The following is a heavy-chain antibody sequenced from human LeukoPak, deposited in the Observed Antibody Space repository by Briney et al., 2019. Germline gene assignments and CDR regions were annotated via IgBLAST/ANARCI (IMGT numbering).Heavy chain of an antibody. CDR3: ARGRIVGATLGY. J-gene: IGHJ4*02. V-gene: IGHV4-34*01. CDR2: INHSGSN. CDR1: GGSFSGYY. Sequence: SETLSLTCAVYGGSFSGYYWSWIRQPPGKGLEWIGEINHSGSNNYNPSLKSRVTISVDTSKDQFSLKLSAVTAADTAVYYWARGRIVGATLGYWGQGTLVTVSS. D-gene: IGHD1-26*01.